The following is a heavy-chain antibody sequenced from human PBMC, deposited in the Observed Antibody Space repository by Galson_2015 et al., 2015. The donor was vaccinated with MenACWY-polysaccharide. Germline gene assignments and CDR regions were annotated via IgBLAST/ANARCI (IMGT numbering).Heavy chain of an antibody. CDR3: ARDASPLGRYFDSKGWDY. Sequence: SLRLSCAVSRFIFSNHAMHWVRQAPGKGLEWVGVISYDGINKYYADSVKARITISRDDSQNTLFLQLNSLRAEDTAVYYCARDASPLGRYFDSKGWDYWGQGSLVTVSS. D-gene: IGHD3-9*01. J-gene: IGHJ4*02. CDR1: RFIFSNHA. CDR2: ISYDGINK. V-gene: IGHV3-30-3*01.